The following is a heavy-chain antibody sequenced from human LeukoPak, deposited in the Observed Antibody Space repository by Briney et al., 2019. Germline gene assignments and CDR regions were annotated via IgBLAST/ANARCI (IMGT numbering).Heavy chain of an antibody. CDR1: GYSISSSNY. V-gene: IGHV4-28*05. CDR2: IYYSGGI. Sequence: SETLSLTCAVSGYSISSSNYWGWIRQPPGKGLEWIGHIYYSGGIYYNPSLKSRVTMSVDTSKNQFSLKLSSVTAVDTAVYYCARKATTGPTKAAFDIWGQGTMVTVSS. D-gene: IGHD4-17*01. J-gene: IGHJ3*02. CDR3: ARKATTGPTKAAFDI.